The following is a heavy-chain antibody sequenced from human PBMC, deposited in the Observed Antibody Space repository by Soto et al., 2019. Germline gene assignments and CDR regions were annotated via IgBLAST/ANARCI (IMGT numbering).Heavy chain of an antibody. CDR1: GYSFTSYW. D-gene: IGHD1-26*01. V-gene: IGHV5-51*01. J-gene: IGHJ6*02. CDR3: ARSLRSGSYYYYGMDV. Sequence: GESLKISCKGSGYSFTSYWIGWVRQMPGKGLEWMGIIYPGDSDTRYSPSFQGQVTISADKSISTAYLQWSSLKASDTAMYYCARSLRSGSYYYYGMDVWRPGTTVTVAS. CDR2: IYPGDSDT.